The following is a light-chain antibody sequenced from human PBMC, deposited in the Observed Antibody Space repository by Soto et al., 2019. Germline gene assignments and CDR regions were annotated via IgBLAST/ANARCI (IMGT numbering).Light chain of an antibody. V-gene: IGKV3-15*01. J-gene: IGKJ1*01. CDR1: QSINNN. CDR3: QQYNNWLSWT. CDR2: GAS. Sequence: EIVMTQSPATLSVSPGERVTLSCRASQSINNNLAWYQQKPGQAPRLLIYGASTRVTGIPARFSGSGSGTEFTLSISSLQSEDFAVYYCQQYNNWLSWTFGQGTKVDIK.